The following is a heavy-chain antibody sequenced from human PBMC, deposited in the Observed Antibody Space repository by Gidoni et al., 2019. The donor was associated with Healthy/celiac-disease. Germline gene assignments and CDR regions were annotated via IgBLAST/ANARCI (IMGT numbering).Heavy chain of an antibody. CDR1: GGSISSSSYY. D-gene: IGHD3-10*01. CDR3: ARQWDTMVRGVGEGY. CDR2: IYYSGST. Sequence: QLQLQASGPGLVKPSETLSLTCTVSGGSISSSSYYWGWIRQPPGKGLEWIGSIYYSGSTYYNPSLKRRVTISVDTSKNQFSLKLSSVTAADTAVYYCARQWDTMVRGVGEGYWGQGTLVTVSS. V-gene: IGHV4-39*01. J-gene: IGHJ4*02.